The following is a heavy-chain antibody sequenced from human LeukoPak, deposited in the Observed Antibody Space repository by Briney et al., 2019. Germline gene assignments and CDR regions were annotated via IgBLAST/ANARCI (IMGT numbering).Heavy chain of an antibody. CDR3: ARGRGIAASYFDY. Sequence: GGSLRLSCAASGFTFSSYSMNWVRQAPGKGLEWVSSISSSSSYIYYADSVKGRFTISRDNAKNSLYLQMNSLRAEDTAVYYCARGRGIAASYFDYWGQGTLVTVSS. CDR1: GFTFSSYS. D-gene: IGHD6-13*01. V-gene: IGHV3-21*01. CDR2: ISSSSSYI. J-gene: IGHJ4*02.